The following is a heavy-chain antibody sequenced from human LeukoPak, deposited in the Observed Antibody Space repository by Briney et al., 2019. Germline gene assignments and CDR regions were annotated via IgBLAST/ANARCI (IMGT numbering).Heavy chain of an antibody. CDR2: IYYSGST. V-gene: IGHV4-59*01. Sequence: SETLSLTCTVSGGSISSYYWSWIRQPPGKGLEWIGYIYYSGSTNYNPSLKSRVTISVDTSKNHFSLKLSSVTAADTAVYYCARAYCDGSGSYYNGDYYYGMDVWGQGTTVTVSS. J-gene: IGHJ6*02. CDR1: GGSISSYY. D-gene: IGHD3-10*01. CDR3: ARAYCDGSGSYYNGDYYYGMDV.